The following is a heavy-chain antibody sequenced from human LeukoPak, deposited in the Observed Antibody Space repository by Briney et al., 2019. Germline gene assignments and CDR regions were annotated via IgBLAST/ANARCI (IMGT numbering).Heavy chain of an antibody. CDR2: INYNGAIT. CDR3: ARDRLGPSLSVSHFDL. CDR1: GFTFVDYG. Sequence: PGGSLRLSCATSGFTFVDYGLSWVRRAPGKGLEWLCAINYNGAITDYADSVKGRFTISRDNAKNSLYLRMDSLRAEDTALYYCARDRLGPSLSVSHFDLWGQGTLVTVSS. J-gene: IGHJ4*02. D-gene: IGHD3-3*02. V-gene: IGHV3-20*04.